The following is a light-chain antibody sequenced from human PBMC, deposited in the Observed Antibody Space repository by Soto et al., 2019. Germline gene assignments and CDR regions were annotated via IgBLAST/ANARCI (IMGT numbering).Light chain of an antibody. CDR1: QGIKKY. J-gene: IGKJ1*01. CDR3: QKYDTVPWA. CDR2: AAS. Sequence: DIQMTQSPSSLSASLGDRVTITCRASQGIKKYVAWYQQKPGKVPKLLIYAASSLQSGVPSRFSGSVSGTDFTLNISSLQPEDVATYYCQKYDTVPWAFGQGTKVDIK. V-gene: IGKV1-27*01.